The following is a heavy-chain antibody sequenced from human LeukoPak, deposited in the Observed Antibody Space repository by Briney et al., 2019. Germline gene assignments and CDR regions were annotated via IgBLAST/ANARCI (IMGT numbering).Heavy chain of an antibody. D-gene: IGHD3-22*01. Sequence: GGSLRLSCAASGFTFSSYGMHWVRQAPGKGLEWVAFIRYDGTNKYYAESVKGRFTISRDNSKNTLYVQMNSLRAEDTAVYYCAKGNYYDSSAYNWFDPRGQGTLVTVSS. CDR2: IRYDGTNK. CDR1: GFTFSSYG. V-gene: IGHV3-30*02. CDR3: AKGNYYDSSAYNWFDP. J-gene: IGHJ5*02.